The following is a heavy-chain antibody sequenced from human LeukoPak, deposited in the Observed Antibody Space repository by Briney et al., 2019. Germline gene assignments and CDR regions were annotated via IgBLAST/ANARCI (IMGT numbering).Heavy chain of an antibody. CDR3: AKGRGGYYFDF. CDR2: ISYDGSGK. V-gene: IGHV3-30*18. Sequence: PGGSLRLSCAASGFTFSTYGMHWVRQAPGKGLEWVALISYDGSGKYYADSVKGRFTISRDNSKNTLYLQMNSLRAEDTAVYYCAKGRGGYYFDFWGQGTLVTVSS. CDR1: GFTFSTYG. D-gene: IGHD4-23*01. J-gene: IGHJ4*02.